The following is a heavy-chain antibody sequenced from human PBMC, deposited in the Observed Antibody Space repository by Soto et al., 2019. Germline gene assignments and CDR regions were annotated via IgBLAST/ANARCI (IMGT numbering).Heavy chain of an antibody. V-gene: IGHV3-21*01. Sequence: GGSLRLSCAASGFTFSSYSMNWVRQAPGKGLEWVSSISSSSSYIYYADSVKGRFTISRDNAKNSLYLQMNSLRAEDTAVYYCARGYYDSSRPIDDFDIWGQGTMVTVSS. CDR2: ISSSSSYI. CDR1: GFTFSSYS. CDR3: ARGYYDSSRPIDDFDI. J-gene: IGHJ3*02. D-gene: IGHD3-22*01.